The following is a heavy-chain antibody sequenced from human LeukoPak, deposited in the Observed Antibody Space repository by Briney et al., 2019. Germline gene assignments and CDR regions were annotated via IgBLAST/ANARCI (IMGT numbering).Heavy chain of an antibody. V-gene: IGHV3-7*03. CDR3: ARDRLLGDGYNFFDY. D-gene: IGHD5-24*01. J-gene: IGHJ4*02. CDR1: GFTFSSYW. Sequence: PGGSLRLSCAASGFTFSSYWMSWVRQAPGKGLEWVANIKQDGSEKYYVDSVKGRFTISRDNAKNSLYLQMNSLRAEDTAVYYCARDRLLGDGYNFFDYWGQGTLVTVSS. CDR2: IKQDGSEK.